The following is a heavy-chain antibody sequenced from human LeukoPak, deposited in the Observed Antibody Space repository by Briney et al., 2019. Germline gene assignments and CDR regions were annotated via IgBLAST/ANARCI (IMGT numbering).Heavy chain of an antibody. J-gene: IGHJ6*03. V-gene: IGHV1-69*05. CDR2: IIPIFGTA. D-gene: IGHD3-3*01. CDR3: ARGENDFWNYYYYMDV. Sequence: SVKVSCKASGGTFSSYAISWVRQAPGQGLEWMGGIIPIFGTANYAQKFQGRVTITTDESTSTAYMELSSLRSEDTAVYYCARGENDFWNYYYYMDVWGKGTTVTVSS. CDR1: GGTFSSYA.